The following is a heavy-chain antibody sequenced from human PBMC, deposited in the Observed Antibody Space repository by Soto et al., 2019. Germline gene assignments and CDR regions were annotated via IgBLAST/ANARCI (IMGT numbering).Heavy chain of an antibody. CDR1: GFTFSSYA. CDR2: MSGSGGRT. V-gene: IGHV3-23*01. D-gene: IGHD5-12*01. Sequence: EVQLLESGGGLVQPGGSLRLSCAASGFTFSSYAMSWVRQAQGKGLEWFSAMSGSGGRTDYADSVKGRFTISRDHYKNTLYRQMNSLRAEDKAVYYCAKDSGYDGESDYWGQGTLVTVSS. J-gene: IGHJ4*02. CDR3: AKDSGYDGESDY.